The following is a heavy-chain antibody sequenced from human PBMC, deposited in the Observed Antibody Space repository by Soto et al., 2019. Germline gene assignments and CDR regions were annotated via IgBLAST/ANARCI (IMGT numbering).Heavy chain of an antibody. D-gene: IGHD2-2*01. CDR1: GYTFTSYG. CDR3: ARDDSPSDQVVPAASPFDY. CDR2: ISAYNGNT. Sequence: ASVKVSCKASGYTFTSYGISWVRQAPGQGLEWMGWISAYNGNTNYAQKLQGRVTMTTDTSTSTAYMELRSLRSDDTAVYYCARDDSPSDQVVPAASPFDYWGQGTLVTVSS. J-gene: IGHJ4*02. V-gene: IGHV1-18*01.